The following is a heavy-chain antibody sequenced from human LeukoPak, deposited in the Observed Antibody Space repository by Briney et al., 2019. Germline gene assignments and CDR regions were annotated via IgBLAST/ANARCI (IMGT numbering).Heavy chain of an antibody. CDR1: GYTVTTYS. D-gene: IGHD6-13*01. J-gene: IGHJ5*02. CDR3: ASRIAAAGSGEWFDP. CDR2: IIPILGIA. Sequence: ASVKVSCKASGYTVTTYSMNWVRQAPGQGLEWMGRIIPILGIANYAQKFQGRVTITADKSTSTAYMELSSLRSEDTAVYYCASRIAAAGSGEWFDPWGQGTLVTVSS. V-gene: IGHV1-69*02.